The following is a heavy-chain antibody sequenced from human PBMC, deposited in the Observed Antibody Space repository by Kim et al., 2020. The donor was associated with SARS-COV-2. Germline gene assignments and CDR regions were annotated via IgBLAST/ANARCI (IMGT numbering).Heavy chain of an antibody. D-gene: IGHD3-22*01. CDR1: GGSISSGGYY. J-gene: IGHJ3*02. V-gene: IGHV4-31*03. CDR2: IYYSGST. CDR3: ARSPITMIVVVTHFDI. Sequence: SETLSLTCTVSGGSISSGGYYWSWIRQHPGKGLEWIGYIYYSGSTYYNPSLKSRVTLSVDTSKNQFSLKLSSVTASDTAVYYCARSPITMIVVVTHFDIWGQGTMVTVSS.